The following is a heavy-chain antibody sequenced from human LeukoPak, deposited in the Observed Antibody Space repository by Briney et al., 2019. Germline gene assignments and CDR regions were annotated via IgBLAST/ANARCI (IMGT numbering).Heavy chain of an antibody. CDR1: GFTFSSYA. D-gene: IGHD2-21*01. CDR2: ITRGGAGT. Sequence: GGSLRLSCAASGFTFSSYAMSWFRQAPGKGLEWVSTITRGGAGTYYADSVKGRFTISRDNSKNTLYLRVNSLRAEDTAVYYCARDHPNCVGTDCLLFDYWGQGTLVTVSS. V-gene: IGHV3-23*01. J-gene: IGHJ4*02. CDR3: ARDHPNCVGTDCLLFDY.